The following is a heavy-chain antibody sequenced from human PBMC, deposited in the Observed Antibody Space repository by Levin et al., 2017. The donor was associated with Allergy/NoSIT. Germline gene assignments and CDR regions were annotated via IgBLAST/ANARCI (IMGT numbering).Heavy chain of an antibody. V-gene: IGHV1-2*06. CDR2: INPNSAGT. CDR3: AREGVYGDHFYYMDV. D-gene: IGHD4-17*01. CDR1: GYTFTAYY. J-gene: IGHJ6*03. Sequence: ASVKVSCKASGYTFTAYYMHWVRQAPGQGLEWMGRINPNSAGTNYAQKFQGRVTMTRDTSISTAYMELSRLRSDDTAVYYCAREGVYGDHFYYMDVWGKGTTVTVSS.